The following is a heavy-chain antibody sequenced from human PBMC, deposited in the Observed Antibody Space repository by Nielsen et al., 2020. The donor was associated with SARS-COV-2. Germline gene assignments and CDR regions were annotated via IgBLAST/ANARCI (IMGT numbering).Heavy chain of an antibody. V-gene: IGHV1-2*02. CDR1: GYTFTGYY. CDR2: INPNSSGT. J-gene: IGHJ6*02. CDR3: ARTRVMADNEEVYYYYAMDV. D-gene: IGHD3-16*01. Sequence: ASVKVSCKASGYTFTGYYMHWVRQAPGQGLEWMGWINPNSSGTNYAQKFQGRVSMTRDTSISTAYMELSRLRSDDTAVYYCARTRVMADNEEVYYYYAMDVWGQGTTVTVSS.